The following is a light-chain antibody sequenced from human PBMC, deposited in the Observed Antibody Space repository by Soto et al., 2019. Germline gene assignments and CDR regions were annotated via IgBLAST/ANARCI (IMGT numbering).Light chain of an antibody. CDR3: AAWDDRLNGPV. CDR1: SSNIGSNI. CDR2: SND. J-gene: IGLJ3*02. V-gene: IGLV1-44*01. Sequence: QSVLTQPPSAYGTPGQRVYISCSGSSSNIGSNIVNWYQQLPGTAPKLLIHSNDQRPSGVPDRFSGSKSGTSASLAISGLQSEDEADYYCAAWDDRLNGPVFGGGTQLTVL.